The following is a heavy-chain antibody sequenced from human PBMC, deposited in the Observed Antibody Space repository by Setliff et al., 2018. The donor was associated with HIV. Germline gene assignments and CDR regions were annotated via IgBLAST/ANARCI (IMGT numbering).Heavy chain of an antibody. J-gene: IGHJ4*01. V-gene: IGHV3-11*01. CDR1: GFSFSDYS. Sequence: GGSLRLSCAVSGFSFSDYSMTWIRQAPGKGLEWVSYISGSGGVMAYADSVKGRFTISRDNAKNSMYLQMNSLRAEDTATYYCASSRPPDDSSGYLDHWGQGTLVTVSS. CDR3: ASSRPPDDSSGYLDH. CDR2: ISGSGGVM. D-gene: IGHD3-22*01.